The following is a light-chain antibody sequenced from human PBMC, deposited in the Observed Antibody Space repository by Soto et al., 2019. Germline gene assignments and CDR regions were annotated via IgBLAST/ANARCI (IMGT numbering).Light chain of an antibody. CDR2: LEGSGSY. V-gene: IGLV4-60*03. CDR1: SGHSSYI. CDR3: ETWDSNFVV. J-gene: IGLJ2*01. Sequence: QSVLTQSSSASASLGSSVKLTCTLSSGHSSYIIAWHQQQPGKAPRYLMKLEGSGSYNKGSGVPDRFSGSSSGADRYLTISILQSEDEADYYCETWDSNFVVFGGGTKLTVL.